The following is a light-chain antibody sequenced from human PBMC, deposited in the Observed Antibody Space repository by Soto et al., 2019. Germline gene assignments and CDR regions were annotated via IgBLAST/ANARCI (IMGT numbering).Light chain of an antibody. V-gene: IGKV1-12*01. Sequence: DIQMTQSPSSVSASVGDTVTITCRASKAVSTWLAWYQQKPGGAPKLLIYAASTLQSGVPSRFSGSGSGTDFTLTIRSLQPEDFATYYCQQGASFPRTFGGGTKVEIK. CDR3: QQGASFPRT. CDR2: AAS. CDR1: KAVSTW. J-gene: IGKJ4*01.